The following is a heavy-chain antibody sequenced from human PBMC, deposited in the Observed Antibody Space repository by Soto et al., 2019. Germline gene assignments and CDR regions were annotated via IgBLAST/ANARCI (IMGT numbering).Heavy chain of an antibody. Sequence: QVTLKESGPALVKPTETLTLTCTVSGFSLTTGKMGVSWIRQPPGKALEWLAHIFSDNERSYSTSLQGRLTISKDTSGSQVVLSMTNVDPVDTATYYCARMNVDSYQFYYAMDVWGHRTTVTVSS. CDR3: ARMNVDSYQFYYAMDV. CDR1: GFSLTTGKMG. D-gene: IGHD4-17*01. CDR2: IFSDNER. J-gene: IGHJ6*02. V-gene: IGHV2-26*01.